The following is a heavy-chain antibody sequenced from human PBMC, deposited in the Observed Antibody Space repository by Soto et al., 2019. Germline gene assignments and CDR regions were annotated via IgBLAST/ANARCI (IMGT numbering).Heavy chain of an antibody. J-gene: IGHJ4*02. CDR3: AHWEEGVADSSSAGAIFDY. V-gene: IGHV2-5*02. D-gene: IGHD6-6*01. CDR1: GFSLSTSGVG. Sequence: QITLKESGPTLVKPTQTLTLTCTFSGFSLSTSGVGVGWIRQPPGKALEWLALIYWDDDKRYSPSLKSRLTITTDTSKNQVVLTMTNMDPVDTATYYCAHWEEGVADSSSAGAIFDYWGQGTLVTVSS. CDR2: IYWDDDK.